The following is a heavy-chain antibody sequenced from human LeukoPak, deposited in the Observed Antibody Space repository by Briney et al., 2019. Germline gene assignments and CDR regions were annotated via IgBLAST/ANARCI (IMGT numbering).Heavy chain of an antibody. Sequence: GGSLRLSCAASGFTFSNYAMNWVRQAPGKGLEWVSGISGSGTSTDYADSVKGRFTISRDTSKNTRYLQMNSLRAEDTALYYCAKDLHVSHYSSSSRGFDYWGQGTLVTVSS. V-gene: IGHV3-23*01. CDR2: ISGSGTST. CDR3: AKDLHVSHYSSSSRGFDY. D-gene: IGHD6-6*01. J-gene: IGHJ4*02. CDR1: GFTFSNYA.